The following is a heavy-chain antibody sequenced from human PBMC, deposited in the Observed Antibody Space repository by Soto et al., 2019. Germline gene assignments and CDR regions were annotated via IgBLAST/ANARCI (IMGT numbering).Heavy chain of an antibody. CDR3: ARDGGYTGYDFDY. J-gene: IGHJ5*01. D-gene: IGHD5-12*01. V-gene: IGHV3-48*01. CDR1: GFPFNTYS. Sequence: GGSLRLSCAASGFPFNTYSMNWVRQAPGKGLEWVSCITSGSGGVYYAESVKGRFTISRDNAKNSLYLQMSGLRAEDTAVYFCARDGGYTGYDFDYWGRGTLVTVSS. CDR2: ITSGSGGV.